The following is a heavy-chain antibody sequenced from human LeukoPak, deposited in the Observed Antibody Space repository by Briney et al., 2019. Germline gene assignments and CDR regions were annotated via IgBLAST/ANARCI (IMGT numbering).Heavy chain of an antibody. CDR1: GFTFSSYW. V-gene: IGHV3-7*01. CDR3: ARDYYNYYYGMDV. J-gene: IGHJ6*02. Sequence: GGSLRLSCAASGFTFSSYWMSWVRQAPGKGLEWVANIKQDGSEKYYVDSVKGRFTISRDNAKNSLYLQMNSLRAEDTAVYYRARDYYNYYYGMDVWGQGTTVTVSS. CDR2: IKQDGSEK.